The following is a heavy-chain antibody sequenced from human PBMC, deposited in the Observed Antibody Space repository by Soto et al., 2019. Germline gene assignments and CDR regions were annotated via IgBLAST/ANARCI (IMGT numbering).Heavy chain of an antibody. Sequence: SVKVSCKASGGTFYTYTFSWVRQAPGQGLEWMGSITPIYPTTNYAEKFQGRLTVTADGSTNTAYMELSSLTSEDTAVYYCARIPRYSFPTSDDLDSWGQGTLVTVSS. CDR1: GGTFYTYT. V-gene: IGHV1-69*13. J-gene: IGHJ4*02. D-gene: IGHD5-18*01. CDR2: ITPIYPTT. CDR3: ARIPRYSFPTSDDLDS.